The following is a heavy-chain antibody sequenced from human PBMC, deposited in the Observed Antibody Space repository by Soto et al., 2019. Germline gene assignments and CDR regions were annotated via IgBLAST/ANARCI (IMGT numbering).Heavy chain of an antibody. Sequence: PSETLSLTCAVSGGSISSGGYSWSWIRQPPGKGLEWIGYIYHSGSTYYNPSLKSRVTISVDRSKNQFSLKLSSVTAADTAVYYCARVKAGIQLWLGEFDYWGQGTLVTVSS. CDR3: ARVKAGIQLWLGEFDY. CDR2: IYHSGST. D-gene: IGHD5-18*01. CDR1: GGSISSGGYS. V-gene: IGHV4-30-2*01. J-gene: IGHJ4*02.